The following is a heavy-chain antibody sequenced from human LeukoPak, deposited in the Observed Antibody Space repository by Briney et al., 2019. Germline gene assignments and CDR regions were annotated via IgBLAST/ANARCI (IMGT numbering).Heavy chain of an antibody. D-gene: IGHD2-2*01. CDR3: ARGLVPAAPDAFDY. V-gene: IGHV1-8*03. CDR2: MNPNSGNT. CDR1: GYTFTSYD. J-gene: IGHJ4*02. Sequence: GASVKVSCKASGYTFTSYDINWVRQATGQGLEWMGWMNPNSGNTGYAQKFQGRVTITRNTSISTAYMELSSLRFEDTAVYYCARGLVPAAPDAFDYWGQGTLVTVSS.